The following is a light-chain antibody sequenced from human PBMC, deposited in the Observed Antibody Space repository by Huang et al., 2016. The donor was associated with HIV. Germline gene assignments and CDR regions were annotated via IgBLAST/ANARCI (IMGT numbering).Light chain of an antibody. CDR1: QRIISN. Sequence: EVVMTQSPATLSVSPGERATLSCRASQRIISNLAWYQQKPGQAPRLLIYGASTRATGIPARFTGSGCGTEFTRTISSLQSEDYAVYFCQQYDDWPPYTFGQGTKLDIK. CDR2: GAS. CDR3: QQYDDWPPYT. J-gene: IGKJ2*01. V-gene: IGKV3-15*01.